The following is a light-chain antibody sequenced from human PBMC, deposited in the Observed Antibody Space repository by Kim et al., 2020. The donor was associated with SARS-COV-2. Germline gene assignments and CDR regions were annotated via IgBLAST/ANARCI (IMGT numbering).Light chain of an antibody. V-gene: IGKV4-1*01. Sequence: IVMTQSPDSLAVSLGERATIKCKSSQSVLYTSNNKNYLAWYQQKPGQPPKLLIYWASSRESGVPDRFSGSGSETDFTLTISSLQPEDFATYFCQQSYITPFTFGPGTKVDIK. CDR2: WAS. J-gene: IGKJ3*01. CDR3: QQSYITPFT. CDR1: QSVLYTSNNKNY.